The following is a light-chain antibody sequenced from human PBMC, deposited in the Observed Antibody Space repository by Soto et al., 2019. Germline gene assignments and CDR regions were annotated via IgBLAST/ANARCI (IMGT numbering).Light chain of an antibody. V-gene: IGLV2-18*02. CDR1: RSDIGNFNR. J-gene: IGLJ3*02. CDR3: SSYTSATTWV. CDR2: EVT. Sequence: QSALTQPPSVSGSPGQSVAISCTGTRSDIGNFNRVSWYQQPPGTAPKVVIYEVTNRPSGVPDRFSGSKSGNTAFLIISGLRAEYESDYYCSSYTSATTWVFGGGTKLTVL.